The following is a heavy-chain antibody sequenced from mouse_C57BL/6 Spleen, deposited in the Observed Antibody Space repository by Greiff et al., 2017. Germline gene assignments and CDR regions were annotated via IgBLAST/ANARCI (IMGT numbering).Heavy chain of an antibody. CDR1: GYTFTSYW. Sequence: QVQLQQPGAELVMPGASVKLSCKASGYTFTSYWMHWVKQRPGQGLEWIGEIDPSDSYTSYNQKFKGKSTLTVDKSSSTAYMQLSSLTSEDSAVYYCARATTVSGALDYWGQGTTLTVSS. CDR2: IDPSDSYT. CDR3: ARATTVSGALDY. V-gene: IGHV1-69*01. J-gene: IGHJ2*01. D-gene: IGHD1-1*01.